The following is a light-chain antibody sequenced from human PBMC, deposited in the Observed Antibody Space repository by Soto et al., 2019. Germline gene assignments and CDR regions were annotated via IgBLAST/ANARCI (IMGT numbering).Light chain of an antibody. Sequence: EVVLTQSPGTLSLSPGERATLSCRASQSLSSSFLAWYQQKPGQAPRLLLYGASNRATGIPDRFSGSGSGRDVTLTISRMEPADFVVDFCLQYSGPLYTFVQGTKMEI. V-gene: IGKV3-20*01. CDR1: QSLSSSF. CDR2: GAS. J-gene: IGKJ2*01. CDR3: LQYSGPLYT.